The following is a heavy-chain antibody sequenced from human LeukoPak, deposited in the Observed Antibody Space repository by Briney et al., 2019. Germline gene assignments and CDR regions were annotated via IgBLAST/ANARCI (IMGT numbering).Heavy chain of an antibody. V-gene: IGHV4-59*01. CDR1: GGSISSYS. CDR3: ARDKGPYWYFDL. CDR2: IYYSGST. Sequence: SETLSLTCTVSGGSISSYSWSWIRQPPGKGLEWIGYIYYSGSTNYNPSLRSRVTISVDTSKNQFSLKLTSVTAADTAVYYCARDKGPYWYFDLWGRGTLVTVSS. J-gene: IGHJ2*01.